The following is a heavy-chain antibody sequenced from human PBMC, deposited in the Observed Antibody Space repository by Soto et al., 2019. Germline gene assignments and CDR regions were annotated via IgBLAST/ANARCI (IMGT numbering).Heavy chain of an antibody. CDR2: VSTSGRST. CDR1: GFIFSEST. V-gene: IGHV3-64D*06. J-gene: IGHJ4*02. D-gene: IGHD2-15*01. Sequence: GGSLRLSCSASGFIFSESTIYWVRQVPGKGLEAISAVSTSGRSTYYADSVKDRFTISRDNSKNTLFLQMGSLRPEDTAIYYCVKQAHGLDGVAFDYWGQGTQVTV. CDR3: VKQAHGLDGVAFDY.